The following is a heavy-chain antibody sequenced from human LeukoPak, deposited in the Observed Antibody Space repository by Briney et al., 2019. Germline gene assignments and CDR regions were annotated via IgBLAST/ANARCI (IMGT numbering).Heavy chain of an antibody. Sequence: PSETLSLTCTVSGGSISSYYWSWIRQPPGKGLEWIGYIYYSGSTNYNPSLKSRVTISVDTSKNQFSLKLSSVTAADTAVYYCARMPRGNYDSSGYYDYWGQGTLVTVSS. CDR2: IYYSGST. CDR1: GGSISSYY. V-gene: IGHV4-59*12. CDR3: ARMPRGNYDSSGYYDY. J-gene: IGHJ4*02. D-gene: IGHD3-22*01.